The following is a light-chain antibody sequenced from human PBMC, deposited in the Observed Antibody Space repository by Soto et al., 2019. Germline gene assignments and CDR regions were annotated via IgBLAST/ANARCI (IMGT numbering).Light chain of an antibody. Sequence: DTPMTQSPSTLSASVGDRVAITCRASQSIGSWLAWYQQKPGKAPKLLIYDASSLESGVPSRFSGSGSGTEFTLTISSLQPDDFATYYCQQYKSYPWTFGQGTKVEIK. CDR3: QQYKSYPWT. CDR2: DAS. V-gene: IGKV1-5*01. CDR1: QSIGSW. J-gene: IGKJ1*01.